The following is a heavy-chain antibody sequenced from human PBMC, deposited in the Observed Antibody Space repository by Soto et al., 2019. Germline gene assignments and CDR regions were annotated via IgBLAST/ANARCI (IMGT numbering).Heavy chain of an antibody. V-gene: IGHV3-74*01. CDR3: VRDGNCTNTSCYGTWFDT. J-gene: IGHJ5*02. CDR2: INSDASHT. D-gene: IGHD2-2*01. CDR1: GFTFSTYG. Sequence: PGGSXSLSCAASGFTFSTYGMHWVRQVQGKGLEWVSRINSDASHTYYADSVKGRCTISRDNAKNTLHLEMNSLRAEDTAVYYCVRDGNCTNTSCYGTWFDTWGQGTLVTVSS.